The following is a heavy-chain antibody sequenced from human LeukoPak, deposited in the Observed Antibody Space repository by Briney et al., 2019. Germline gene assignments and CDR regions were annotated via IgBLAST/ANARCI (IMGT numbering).Heavy chain of an antibody. V-gene: IGHV4-39*01. CDR2: IYYSGST. CDR3: ARLLWFGEFVSDY. J-gene: IGHJ4*02. CDR1: GGSINSYC. D-gene: IGHD3-10*01. Sequence: SETLSLTCTVSGGSINSYCWSWIRQPPGKGLEWIGSIYYSGSTYYNPSLKSRVTISVDTSKNQFSLKLSSVTAADTAAYYCARLLWFGEFVSDYWGQGTLVTVSS.